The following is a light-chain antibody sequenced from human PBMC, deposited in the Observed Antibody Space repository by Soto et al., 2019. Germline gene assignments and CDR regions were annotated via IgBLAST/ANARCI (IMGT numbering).Light chain of an antibody. V-gene: IGKV1-9*01. Sequence: QLTQSPSSLSASVGDRVTITCRASQDISRYLAWYQQRAGKAPKLLMYGASTLQSGVPSRFSGSGSGTEFTLTISSLQPEDFATYHCQQLQRTPFTFGPGNTVD. CDR3: QQLQRTPFT. J-gene: IGKJ3*01. CDR2: GAS. CDR1: QDISRY.